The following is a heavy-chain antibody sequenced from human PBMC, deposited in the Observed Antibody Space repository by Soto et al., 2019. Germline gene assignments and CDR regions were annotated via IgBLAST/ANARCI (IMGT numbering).Heavy chain of an antibody. Sequence: QMQLVQSGPEVKKPGTSVKVSCKASGFTFTSSAVQWVRQARGQRLEWIGWIVVGSGNTNYAQKFQERVTITRDMSTSTAYMELSSLRSEDTAVYYCAADRVDSSGYYYGGAFDIWGQGTMVTVSS. CDR1: GFTFTSSA. CDR3: AADRVDSSGYYYGGAFDI. D-gene: IGHD3-22*01. J-gene: IGHJ3*02. V-gene: IGHV1-58*01. CDR2: IVVGSGNT.